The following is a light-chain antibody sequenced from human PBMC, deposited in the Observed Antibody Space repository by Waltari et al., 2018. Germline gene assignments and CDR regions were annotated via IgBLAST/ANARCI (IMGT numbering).Light chain of an antibody. V-gene: IGLV4-69*01. Sequence: QLVLTQSPSASASLGASVKLTCTLSSGHTTTSIAWLQPKPEKGPRYLMKVNSDGSHNKGVEIPDRFSGSSSGAERYLTISSLQSEDEADYYCQTGGHGTWVFGGGTRLTVL. CDR3: QTGGHGTWV. CDR1: SGHTTTS. CDR2: VNSDGSH. J-gene: IGLJ3*02.